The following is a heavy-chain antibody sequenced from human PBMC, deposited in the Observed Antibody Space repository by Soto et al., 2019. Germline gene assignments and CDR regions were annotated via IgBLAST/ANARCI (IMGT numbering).Heavy chain of an antibody. CDR2: VTGSGGST. V-gene: IGHV3-23*01. CDR1: GFPFSSHG. Sequence: GGSLRLSCAASGFPFSSHGMSWVRQAPGKGLEWVSVVTGSGGSTYYADSVKGRFTISRDNSKNTLYLEMKSLRAEDTAIYYCAKGFSSWYYFDYWGQGTPVTGSS. CDR3: AKGFSSWYYFDY. J-gene: IGHJ4*02. D-gene: IGHD6-13*01.